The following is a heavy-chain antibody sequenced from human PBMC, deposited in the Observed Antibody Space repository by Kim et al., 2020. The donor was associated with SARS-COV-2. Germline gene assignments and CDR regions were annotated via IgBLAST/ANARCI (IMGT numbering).Heavy chain of an antibody. D-gene: IGHD3-10*01. CDR1: GASISSNW. CDR2: IYPSGRT. V-gene: IGHV4-4*02. J-gene: IGHJ4*02. Sequence: SETLSLTCAVSGASISSNWWAWVRQPPGKGLEWIGEIYPSGRTNYNPSLKSRVTVSIDKSRNQFSLKLNYLTAADTALYYCTRGYGAGGSSDFFDYLGQG. CDR3: TRGYGAGGSSDFFDY.